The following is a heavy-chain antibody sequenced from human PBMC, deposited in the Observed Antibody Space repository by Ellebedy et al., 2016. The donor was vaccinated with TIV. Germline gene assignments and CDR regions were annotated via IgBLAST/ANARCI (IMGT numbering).Heavy chain of an antibody. D-gene: IGHD4-17*01. Sequence: SETLSLXXAVYGGSFSGYFWSWIRQPPGKGLEWIGEINHSRSTNYNPSLKSRVTISVDTSKNQFSLKLNSVTAADTAVYYCARGDDYGVFDYWGQGTLVTVSS. CDR1: GGSFSGYF. J-gene: IGHJ4*02. V-gene: IGHV4-34*01. CDR3: ARGDDYGVFDY. CDR2: INHSRST.